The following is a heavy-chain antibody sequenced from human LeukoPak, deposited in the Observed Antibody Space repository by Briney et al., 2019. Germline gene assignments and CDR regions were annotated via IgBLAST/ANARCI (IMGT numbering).Heavy chain of an antibody. Sequence: PGRSLRLSCAASGFNFHVYAIHWVRRTPGEGLEWVAVISYDGSNKYYADSVKGRFTVSRDNSKNTVYLQMSSLRPEDTAVYYCAKDKEGSLVYYFDYWGQGTLVTVSS. CDR2: ISYDGSNK. J-gene: IGHJ4*02. CDR3: AKDKEGSLVYYFDY. CDR1: GFNFHVYA. V-gene: IGHV3-30*04.